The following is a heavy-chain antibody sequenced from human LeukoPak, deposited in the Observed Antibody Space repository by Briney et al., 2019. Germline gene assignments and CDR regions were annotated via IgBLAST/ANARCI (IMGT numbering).Heavy chain of an antibody. D-gene: IGHD4-17*01. CDR3: ARATVTALGAFDI. CDR2: ISSSSSYT. V-gene: IGHV3-11*06. CDR1: GFTFSDYY. J-gene: IGHJ3*02. Sequence: KPGGSLRLSCAASGFTFSDYYMSWIRQAPGKGLEWVSYISSSSSYTNYADSVKGRFTISRDNAKNSLYLQMNSLRAKGTAVYYCARATVTALGAFDIWGQGTMVTVSS.